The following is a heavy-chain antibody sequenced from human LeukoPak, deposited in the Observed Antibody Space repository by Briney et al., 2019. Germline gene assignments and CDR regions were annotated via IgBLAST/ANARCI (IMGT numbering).Heavy chain of an antibody. Sequence: GGSLRLSCAASGFTFSSYAMSWVRQAPGKGLEWVSSISGSGGSTYYAGSVKGRFTISRDNSKNTLYLQMNSLRAEDTAVYYCAKDRVAGSYSYYFDYWGQGTLVTVSS. V-gene: IGHV3-23*01. CDR2: ISGSGGST. D-gene: IGHD6-19*01. CDR1: GFTFSSYA. J-gene: IGHJ4*02. CDR3: AKDRVAGSYSYYFDY.